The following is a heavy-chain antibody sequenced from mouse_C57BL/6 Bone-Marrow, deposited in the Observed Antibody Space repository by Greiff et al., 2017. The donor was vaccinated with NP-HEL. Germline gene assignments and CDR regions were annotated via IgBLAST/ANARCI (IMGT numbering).Heavy chain of an antibody. J-gene: IGHJ3*01. CDR2: ISSGSSTI. D-gene: IGHD2-3*01. Sequence: EVHLVESGGGLVKPGGSLKLSCAASGFTFSDYGMHWVRQAPEKGLEWVAYISSGSSTIYYADTVKGRFTISRDNAKNTLFLQMTSLRSEDTAMYYCASYDGYLAYWGQGTLVTVSA. V-gene: IGHV5-17*01. CDR3: ASYDGYLAY. CDR1: GFTFSDYG.